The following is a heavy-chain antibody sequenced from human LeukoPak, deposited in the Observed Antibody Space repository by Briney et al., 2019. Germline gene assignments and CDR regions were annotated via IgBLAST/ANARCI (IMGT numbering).Heavy chain of an antibody. CDR3: ARTVWNYYYYYMDV. J-gene: IGHJ6*03. CDR2: IYYTGNT. D-gene: IGHD4-17*01. CDR1: GGSISSGGYS. Sequence: PSQTLSLTCAVSGGSISSGGYSWSWIRQPPGKAMEFIAYIYYTGNTYFNPSLKSRVTISVDTSKNQFSLKLSSVTAADTAVYYCARTVWNYYYYYMDVWGKGTTVTVSS. V-gene: IGHV4-30-4*07.